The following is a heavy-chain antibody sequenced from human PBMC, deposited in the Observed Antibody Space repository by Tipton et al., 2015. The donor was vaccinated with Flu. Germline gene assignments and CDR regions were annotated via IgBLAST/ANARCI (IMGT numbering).Heavy chain of an antibody. D-gene: IGHD4-11*01. Sequence: VQLVQSGVEVKKPGESLKISCKGFGYSSTNYWIGWVRQMPGKGLEWMGMIHPSDSDTRYSPSFQGQVTISAGKSISTVYLQWSSLKAADTAMYFCARPTYSDYVDDGFETWGQGRKVTVSS. V-gene: IGHV5-51*03. CDR1: GYSSTNYW. CDR2: IHPSDSDT. J-gene: IGHJ3*02. CDR3: ARPTYSDYVDDGFET.